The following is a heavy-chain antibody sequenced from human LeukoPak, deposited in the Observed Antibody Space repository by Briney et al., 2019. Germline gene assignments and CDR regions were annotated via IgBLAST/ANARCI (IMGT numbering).Heavy chain of an antibody. CDR3: AREYSAVAGTDWFDP. V-gene: IGHV1-46*01. D-gene: IGHD6-19*01. J-gene: IGHJ5*02. CDR1: GYTFTSYY. Sequence: ASVKVSCKASGYTFTSYYMHWVRQAPGQGLEWMGIINPSGGSTSYAQKFQGRVTMTRDMSTSTVYMELSSLRSEDTAVNYCAREYSAVAGTDWFDPWGQGTLVTVSS. CDR2: INPSGGST.